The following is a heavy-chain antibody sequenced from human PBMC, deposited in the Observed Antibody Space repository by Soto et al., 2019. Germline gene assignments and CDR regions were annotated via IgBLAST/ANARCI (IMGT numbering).Heavy chain of an antibody. CDR1: GCTFSDLH. CDR3: ARDPGYYYDSNWGNGFDY. V-gene: IGHV3-11*05. Sequence: GGSLRLCCAASGCTFSDLHMSWIRQAPGKGLERLSYISGSSTYTMYADSVKGRFTISRDNAKNSLYLQMNSLRAEDTAVYYCARDPGYYYDSNWGNGFDYWGQGT. J-gene: IGHJ4*02. D-gene: IGHD3-22*01. CDR2: ISGSSTYT.